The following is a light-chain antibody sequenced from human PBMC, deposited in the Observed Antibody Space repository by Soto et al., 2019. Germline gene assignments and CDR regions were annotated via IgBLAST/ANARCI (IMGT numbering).Light chain of an antibody. J-gene: IGKJ3*01. CDR3: QHHGT. CDR2: DAS. V-gene: IGKV1-5*01. CDR1: QSISSW. Sequence: DIQMTQSPSTLSASVGDRITITCRASQSISSWLAWYQQKPGKDPKLLIYDASSLESGVPSRFSGSGSGTEFTLTISSLQPDDFATYYCQHHGTFGPGTKVDIK.